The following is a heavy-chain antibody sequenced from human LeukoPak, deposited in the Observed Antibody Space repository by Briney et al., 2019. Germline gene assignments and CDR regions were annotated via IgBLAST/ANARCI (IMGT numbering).Heavy chain of an antibody. CDR3: ASIARRAGHDY. J-gene: IGHJ4*02. Sequence: GGSLRLSCAASGFTFSSYAMSWVRQAPGKGLEWVSSISSSSSYIYYADSVKGRFTIPRDNAKNSLYLQMNSLRAEDTAVYYCASIARRAGHDYWGQGTLVTVSS. CDR2: ISSSSSYI. V-gene: IGHV3-21*01. CDR1: GFTFSSYA. D-gene: IGHD6-13*01.